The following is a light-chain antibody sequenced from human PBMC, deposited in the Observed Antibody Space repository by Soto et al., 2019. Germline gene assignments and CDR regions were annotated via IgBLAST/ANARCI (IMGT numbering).Light chain of an antibody. CDR3: QQYGTSPWT. J-gene: IGKJ1*01. V-gene: IGKV3-20*01. Sequence: EIGLTQSPCTLSLSPGDRATLSCRASQSVNSNFLAWYQQKPGQAPRLLIYGASSRATGIPDTFSGSGSGTDFTLTISRLEPGDFAVYYCQQYGTSPWTFGQGTKV. CDR2: GAS. CDR1: QSVNSNF.